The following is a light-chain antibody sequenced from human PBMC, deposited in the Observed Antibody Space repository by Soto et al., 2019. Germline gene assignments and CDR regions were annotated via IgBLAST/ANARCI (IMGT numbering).Light chain of an antibody. CDR3: QQYNNWPPYT. V-gene: IGKV3-15*01. Sequence: EVVMTQSPATLSASPGERVIFSCRASQNIGSNLAWYQQRPGQAPRLLMYGASTRATETPARFSGSGSATDFTLTISSLQSEDFAVYYCQQYNNWPPYTFGQGTKVDIK. CDR1: QNIGSN. J-gene: IGKJ2*01. CDR2: GAS.